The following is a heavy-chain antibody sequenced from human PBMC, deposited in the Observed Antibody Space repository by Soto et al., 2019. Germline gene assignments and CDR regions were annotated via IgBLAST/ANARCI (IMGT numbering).Heavy chain of an antibody. CDR3: ARDLSRTSWEWVGP. J-gene: IGHJ5*02. CDR1: GYTFTDHY. CDR2: IHPNSGDT. Sequence: QVQLVQSGAEVKEPGASVKVSCRTSGYTFTDHYINWVRQAPGQGPEYMGWIHPNSGDTKYTKRFQGKVTIAKDKSLRAAYMGLRRLTNDDPAVFFGARDLSRTSWEWVGPGGQGTLVTVSS. V-gene: IGHV1-2*02. D-gene: IGHD1-26*01.